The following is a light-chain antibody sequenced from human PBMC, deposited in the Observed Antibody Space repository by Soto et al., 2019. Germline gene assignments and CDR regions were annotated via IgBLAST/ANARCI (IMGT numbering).Light chain of an antibody. V-gene: IGKV3-20*01. CDR1: QSVSSDY. CDR3: QQYGGSPPGVT. Sequence: EIVLTQSPGTLSLSPGERATLSCRASQSVSSDYLAWYQQKPGQTPKVLIYRASSRATGIPDRFSGSGSGTDFTLTISRLEPEDFAVYYCQQYGGSPPGVTLGGGTKVDIK. J-gene: IGKJ4*01. CDR2: RAS.